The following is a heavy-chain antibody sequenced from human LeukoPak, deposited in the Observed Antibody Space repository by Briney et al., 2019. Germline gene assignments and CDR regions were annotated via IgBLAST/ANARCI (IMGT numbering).Heavy chain of an antibody. V-gene: IGHV4-59*12. CDR1: GGSISSYY. D-gene: IGHD6-6*01. J-gene: IGHJ4*02. Sequence: PSETLSLTCTVSGGSISSYYWSWIRQPPGKGLEWIGYIYYSGSTNYNPSLKSRVTISVDTSKNQFSLKLSSVTAADTAVYYCARGRADRAKKSSIAARPGYYFDYWGQGTLVTVSS. CDR2: IYYSGST. CDR3: ARGRADRAKKSSIAARPGYYFDY.